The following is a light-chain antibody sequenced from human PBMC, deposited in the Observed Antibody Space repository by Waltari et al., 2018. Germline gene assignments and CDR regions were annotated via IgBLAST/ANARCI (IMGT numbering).Light chain of an antibody. CDR1: QTISTW. V-gene: IGKV1-5*03. CDR2: RAS. Sequence: DIQMTQSPSTLSASVGDTVNLTCRASQTISTWLAWYQQKSGKAPKLLIYRASTLQTGVPSRFSASGSGTEFTLTISSLQPGDFGTYYGQQYDSYLITFGQGTRLEIK. CDR3: QQYDSYLIT. J-gene: IGKJ5*01.